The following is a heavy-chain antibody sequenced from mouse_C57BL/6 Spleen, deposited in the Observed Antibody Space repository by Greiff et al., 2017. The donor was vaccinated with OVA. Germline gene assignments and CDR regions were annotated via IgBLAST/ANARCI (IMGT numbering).Heavy chain of an antibody. J-gene: IGHJ2*01. CDR1: GFNIKDDY. D-gene: IGHD2-10*02. Sequence: EVQLQESGAELVRPGASVKLSCTASGFNIKDDYMHWVKQRPEQGLEWIGWIDPENGDTEYASKFQGKATITADTSSNTAYLPLSSLTSEDTAVYYCTTSGYGNYDYWGQGTTLTVSS. V-gene: IGHV14-4*01. CDR2: IDPENGDT. CDR3: TTSGYGNYDY.